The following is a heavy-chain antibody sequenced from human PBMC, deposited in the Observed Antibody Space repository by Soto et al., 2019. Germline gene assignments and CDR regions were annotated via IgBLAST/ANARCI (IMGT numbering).Heavy chain of an antibody. CDR1: GYTFTGYF. D-gene: IGHD3-16*01. CDR3: ARGGGTTLAPLP. Sequence: ASVKVSCKASGYTFTGYFMHCVLQAPLEGLEWMGWINPNSGATKYAPKFQGRVTMTRDTSNRTAYLELSRLTSDDTAIYYCARGGGTTLAPLPWGQGTPVTVSS. V-gene: IGHV1-2*02. J-gene: IGHJ5*02. CDR2: INPNSGAT.